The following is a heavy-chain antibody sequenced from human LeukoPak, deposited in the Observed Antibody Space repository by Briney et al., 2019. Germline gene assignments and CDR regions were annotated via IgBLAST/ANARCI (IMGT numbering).Heavy chain of an antibody. D-gene: IGHD3-16*01. Sequence: GASAKVSCTASGYTLTSYGISWVRQAPGQGLEWMGWISAYNGNTNYAQKLQGRVTMTTDTSTSTAYMELRSLRSDDTAVYYCAGYVEDRFDPWGQGTLVTVSS. CDR1: GYTLTSYG. V-gene: IGHV1-18*01. CDR3: AGYVEDRFDP. J-gene: IGHJ5*02. CDR2: ISAYNGNT.